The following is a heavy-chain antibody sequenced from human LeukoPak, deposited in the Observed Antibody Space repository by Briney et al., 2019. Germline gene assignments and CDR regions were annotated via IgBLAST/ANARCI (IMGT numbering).Heavy chain of an antibody. CDR3: ARDRDGYSYG. CDR1: GFTFSDYY. V-gene: IGHV3-11*06. D-gene: IGHD5-18*01. J-gene: IGHJ4*02. CDR2: ISSSSSYT. Sequence: PGGFPRLSCAASGFTFSDYYMSWIRQAPGKGLEWVSYISSSSSYTNYADSVKGRFTISRDNAKNSLYLQMNSLRAEDTAVYYCARDRDGYSYGWGQGTLVTVSS.